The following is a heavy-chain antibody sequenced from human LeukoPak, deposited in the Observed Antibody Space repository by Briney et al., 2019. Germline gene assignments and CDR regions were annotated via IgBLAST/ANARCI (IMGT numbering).Heavy chain of an antibody. D-gene: IGHD3-10*01. V-gene: IGHV3-48*03. J-gene: IGHJ3*02. CDR1: GFTFSSYE. CDR2: ISSSCSTI. CDR3: ARTGSSQDAFDI. Sequence: GGSLRLSCAASGFTFSSYEMNWVRQAPGKGLEWVAYISSSCSTIYYADSVKGRFTISRDNAKNSLYLQMNSLRAEDTAVYYCARTGSSQDAFDIWGQGTMVTVSS.